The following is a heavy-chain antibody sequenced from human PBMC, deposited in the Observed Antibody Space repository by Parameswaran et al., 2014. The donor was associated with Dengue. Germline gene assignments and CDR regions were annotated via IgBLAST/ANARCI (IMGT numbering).Heavy chain of an antibody. Sequence: QAGSRLKISCAASGFTFSNYDMHWVRQVTGKGLEWVSAIGFAGDTHYPGSVKGRFTISRENAKNSVYLQMNSLRVRDTAVYYCARGRCSDGSCYPLYYYYGMDVWGQGTTVTVSS. CDR3: ARGRCSDGSCYPLYYYYGMDV. D-gene: IGHD2-15*01. J-gene: IGHJ6*02. V-gene: IGHV3-13*04. CDR1: GFTFSNYD. CDR2: IGFAGDT.